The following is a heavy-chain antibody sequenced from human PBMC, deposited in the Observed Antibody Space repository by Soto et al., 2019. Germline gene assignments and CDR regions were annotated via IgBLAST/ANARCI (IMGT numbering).Heavy chain of an antibody. CDR3: ARMGHYGDYPFDE. CDR1: GFTFSSYW. Sequence: GGSLRLSCAASGFTFSSYWMSWVRQAPGKGLEWVANIKQDGSEKYYVDSVKGRFTISRDNAKNSLYLQMNSLRAEDTAVYYCARMGHYGDYPFDEWGQGTLITVS. CDR2: IKQDGSEK. J-gene: IGHJ4*02. V-gene: IGHV3-7*01. D-gene: IGHD4-17*01.